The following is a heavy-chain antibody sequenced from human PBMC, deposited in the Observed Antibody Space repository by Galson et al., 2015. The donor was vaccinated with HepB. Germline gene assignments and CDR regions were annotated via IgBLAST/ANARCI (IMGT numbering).Heavy chain of an antibody. J-gene: IGHJ6*02. CDR1: GYTFTSYA. V-gene: IGHV7-4-1*02. CDR2: INTNTGNP. CDR3: ARAPVLYCSSTSCRTGDMDV. D-gene: IGHD2-2*01. Sequence: SVKVSCKASGYTFTSYAMNWVRQAPGQGLEWMGWINTNTGNPTYAQGFTGRFVFSLDTSVSTAYLQISSLKAEDTAVYYCARAPVLYCSSTSCRTGDMDVWGQGTTVTVSS.